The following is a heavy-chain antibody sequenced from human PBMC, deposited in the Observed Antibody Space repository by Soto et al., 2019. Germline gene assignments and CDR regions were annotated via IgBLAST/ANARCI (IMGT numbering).Heavy chain of an antibody. V-gene: IGHV4-59*08. CDR3: GRHVSGVTTSAFDI. CDR2: IYYSGST. J-gene: IGHJ3*02. D-gene: IGHD4-17*01. Sequence: PSETLSLTCTVSGGSISGYYWSWIRQLPGKGLEWIGYIYYSGSTNYNPSLMSRVTISVDTSKHQFSLRLYSVTAADTAVYYCGRHVSGVTTSAFDIWGQGTLVTVS. CDR1: GGSISGYY.